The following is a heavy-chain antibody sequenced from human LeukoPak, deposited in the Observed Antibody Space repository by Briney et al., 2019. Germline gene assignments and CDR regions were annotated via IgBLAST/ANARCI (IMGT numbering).Heavy chain of an antibody. CDR2: ISWRSSDI. CDR1: GFTLSSYN. V-gene: IGHV3-21*01. D-gene: IGHD2-2*01. CDR3: ARDRKYCSSTSCYLDY. J-gene: IGHJ4*02. Sequence: GGSLRLSCVASGFTLSSYNMKWVRQAPGKRLEWVSSISWRSSDIEYADSVKGRFTISRDIDKKSLYLQMNSLRVEDTAVYYCARDRKYCSSTSCYLDYWGQGTLVTVSS.